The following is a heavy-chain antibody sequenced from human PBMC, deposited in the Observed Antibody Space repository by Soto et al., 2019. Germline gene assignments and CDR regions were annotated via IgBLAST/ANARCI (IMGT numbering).Heavy chain of an antibody. V-gene: IGHV1-2*02. CDR1: GYTFTGYY. CDR2: IIPDSGAT. D-gene: IGHD3-3*01. Sequence: GASVKVSCKASGYTFTGYYIHWVRQAPGQGLEWMAWIIPDSGATNYTQKFQGRVTMTSETSTNTAFLELSRLRSDDTAVYFCARGDPIPILGGRKWRDRSGQGTLVTVSS. J-gene: IGHJ5*02. CDR3: ARGDPIPILGGRKWRDR.